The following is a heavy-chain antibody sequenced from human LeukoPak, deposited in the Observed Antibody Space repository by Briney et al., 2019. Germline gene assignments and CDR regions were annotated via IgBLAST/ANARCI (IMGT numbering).Heavy chain of an antibody. CDR2: ISLSGGST. Sequence: GGSLRLSCAASGFTFSIYAMSWVRQAPGKGLDWVSTISLSGGSTYYADSVKGRFTIPRDNSKNTLYLQMNSLRAEDTAVYYCAKDPTGELPFDPWGQGPLVTVSS. CDR1: GFTFSIYA. V-gene: IGHV3-23*01. CDR3: AKDPTGELPFDP. J-gene: IGHJ5*02. D-gene: IGHD7-27*01.